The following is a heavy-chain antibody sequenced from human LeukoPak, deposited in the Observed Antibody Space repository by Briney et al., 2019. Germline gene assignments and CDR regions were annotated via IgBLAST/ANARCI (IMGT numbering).Heavy chain of an antibody. J-gene: IGHJ5*02. CDR3: ARPHKARDHNWFDP. Sequence: GESLKISFKGSGYSFTSYWIGWVRQMPGKGLEWMGIICPGDSDTRYSPSFQGQVTISADKSISTAYLQWSSLKASDTAMYYCARPHKARDHNWFDPWGQGTLVTVSS. CDR1: GYSFTSYW. CDR2: ICPGDSDT. D-gene: IGHD5-24*01. V-gene: IGHV5-51*01.